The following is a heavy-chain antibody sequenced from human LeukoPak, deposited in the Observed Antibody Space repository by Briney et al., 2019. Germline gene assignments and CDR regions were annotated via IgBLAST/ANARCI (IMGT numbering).Heavy chain of an antibody. CDR3: ASLIVSGRGFDY. Sequence: PSETLSLTCTVSGGSISSGGYYWSWIRQHPGKGLEWLGYIYYSGSTYYNPSLKSRVTISVDTSKNQFSLKLSSVTAADTAVYYCASLIVSGRGFDYWGQGTLVTVSS. CDR1: GGSISSGGYY. CDR2: IYYSGST. V-gene: IGHV4-31*03. J-gene: IGHJ4*02. D-gene: IGHD3-22*01.